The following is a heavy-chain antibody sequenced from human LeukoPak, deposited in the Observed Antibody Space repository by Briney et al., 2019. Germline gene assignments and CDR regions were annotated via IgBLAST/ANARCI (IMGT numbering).Heavy chain of an antibody. J-gene: IGHJ6*03. D-gene: IGHD3-10*01. CDR3: ARAGRGYMDV. CDR2: IYPGDSDT. CDR1: GYSFINYW. V-gene: IGHV5-51*01. Sequence: GESLKISCQGSGYSFINYWIGWVRQMPGKGPEWMGIIYPGDSDTRYSPSFQGQVTISADKSISTAYLQWSSLKASDTAMYYCARAGRGYMDVWGKGTTVTISS.